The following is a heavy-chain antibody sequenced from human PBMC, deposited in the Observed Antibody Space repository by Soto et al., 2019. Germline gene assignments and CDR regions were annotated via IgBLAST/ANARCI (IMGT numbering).Heavy chain of an antibody. CDR2: ISGSGGST. V-gene: IGHV3-23*01. CDR3: AKDIYGDYAPYNWFDP. CDR1: GFTFSSYA. J-gene: IGHJ5*02. Sequence: PGGSLRLSCAASGFTFSSYAMIWVRQAPGKGLEWVSAISGSGGSTYYADSVKGRFTISRDNSKNTLYLQMNSLRAEDTAVYYCAKDIYGDYAPYNWFDPWGQGTLVTVSS. D-gene: IGHD4-17*01.